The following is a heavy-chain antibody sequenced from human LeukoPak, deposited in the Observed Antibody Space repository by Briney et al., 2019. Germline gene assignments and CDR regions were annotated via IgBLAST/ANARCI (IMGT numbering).Heavy chain of an antibody. CDR3: AGIVGATRVFDY. V-gene: IGHV4-34*01. D-gene: IGHD1-26*01. CDR2: INHSGST. J-gene: IGHJ4*02. Sequence: SETLSLTCAVYGGSFSGYYWSWIRQPPGKGLEWIGEINHSGSTNYNPSLKSRVTISVDTSKNQFSLKLSSVTAADTAVYYCAGIVGATRVFDYWGQGTLVTVSS. CDR1: GGSFSGYY.